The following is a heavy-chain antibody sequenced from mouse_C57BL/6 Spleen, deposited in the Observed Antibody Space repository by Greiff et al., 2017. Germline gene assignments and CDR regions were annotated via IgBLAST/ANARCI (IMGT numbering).Heavy chain of an antibody. CDR3: TKYYGSSRYWYFDV. CDR1: GYTFTDYE. D-gene: IGHD1-1*01. Sequence: VQLQQSGAELVRPGASVTLSCKASGYTFTDYEMHWVKQTPVHGLEWIGAIDPETGGTAYNQKFKGKAILTADKSSSTAYMELRSLTSEDSAVYYCTKYYGSSRYWYFDVWGTGTTVTVSS. CDR2: IDPETGGT. V-gene: IGHV1-15*01. J-gene: IGHJ1*03.